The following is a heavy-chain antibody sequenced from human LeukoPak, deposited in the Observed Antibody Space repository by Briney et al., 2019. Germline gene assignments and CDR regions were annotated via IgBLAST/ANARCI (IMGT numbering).Heavy chain of an antibody. V-gene: IGHV4-39*01. CDR1: GGSISSSSYY. D-gene: IGHD4-11*01. Sequence: SETLSLTCTVSGGSISSSSYYWGWIRQPPGKGLEWIGSIYYSGSTYYNPSLKSRVTISVDTSKNQFSLELSSVTAADTAVYYCARTIPYSKIDYWGQGTLVTVSS. CDR2: IYYSGST. J-gene: IGHJ4*02. CDR3: ARTIPYSKIDY.